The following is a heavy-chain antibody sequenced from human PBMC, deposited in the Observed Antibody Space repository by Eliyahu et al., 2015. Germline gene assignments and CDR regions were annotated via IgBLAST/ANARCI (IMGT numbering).Heavy chain of an antibody. Sequence: EVQLVESGGGLVQPGGSLRLSCAASGFTFSSYEMNWXXXAPGKGLEWVSYISSSGSTIYYADSVKGRFTISRDNAKNSLYLQMNSLRAEDTAVYYCARDFITMVRGVIKGGIYYYYYGMDVWGQGTTVTVSS. V-gene: IGHV3-48*03. CDR1: GFTFSSYE. J-gene: IGHJ6*02. D-gene: IGHD3-10*01. CDR3: ARDFITMVRGVIKGGIYYYYYGMDV. CDR2: ISSSGSTI.